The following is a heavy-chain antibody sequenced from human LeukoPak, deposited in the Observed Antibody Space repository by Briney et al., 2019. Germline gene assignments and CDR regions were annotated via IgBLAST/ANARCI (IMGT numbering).Heavy chain of an antibody. J-gene: IGHJ3*02. D-gene: IGHD3-16*01. V-gene: IGHV3-30*03. CDR1: GFTFSSYG. Sequence: PGGSLRLSCAASGFTFSSYGMHWVRQAPGKGLEWVAVISYDGSNKYYADSVKGRFTISRDNSKDTLYLQMNSLRAEDTAVYYCARDEAGDLGAFDIWGQGTMVTVSS. CDR3: ARDEAGDLGAFDI. CDR2: ISYDGSNK.